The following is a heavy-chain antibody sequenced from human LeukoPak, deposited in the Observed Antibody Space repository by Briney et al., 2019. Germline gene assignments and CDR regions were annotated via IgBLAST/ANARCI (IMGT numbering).Heavy chain of an antibody. J-gene: IGHJ4*02. V-gene: IGHV3-48*03. Sequence: GGSLRLSCAASGFTFSSYEMNWVRQAPGKGLEWVSYISSSGSTIYYADSVKGRFTISRDNAKNSLYLQMNSQRAEDTAVYYCARIMVATTREAFDYWGQGTLVTVSS. D-gene: IGHD5-12*01. CDR1: GFTFSSYE. CDR2: ISSSGSTI. CDR3: ARIMVATTREAFDY.